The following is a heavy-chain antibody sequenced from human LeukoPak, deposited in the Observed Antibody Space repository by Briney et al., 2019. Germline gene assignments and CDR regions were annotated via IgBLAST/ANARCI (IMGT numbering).Heavy chain of an antibody. D-gene: IGHD3-3*01. Sequence: SQTLSLTCAISGDSVSSNSAARNWIRQSPSRGLEWLGRTYYRSKWYNDYAVSVKSRITINPDTSKNQFSLQLNSVTPEDTAVYYCARDTQITIFGVASYYYGMDVWGQGTTVTVSS. J-gene: IGHJ6*02. V-gene: IGHV6-1*01. CDR1: GDSVSSNSAA. CDR2: TYYRSKWYN. CDR3: ARDTQITIFGVASYYYGMDV.